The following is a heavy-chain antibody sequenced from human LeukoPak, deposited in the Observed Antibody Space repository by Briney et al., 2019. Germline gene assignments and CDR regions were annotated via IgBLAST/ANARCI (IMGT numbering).Heavy chain of an antibody. CDR2: IYHSGST. Sequence: SETLFLTCAVSGGSISSSNWWSWVRQPPGKGLEWIGEIYHSGSTNYNPSLKSRVTISVDKSKNQFSLKLSSVTAADTAVYYCASALESYGSGSYSPFDYWGQGTLVTVSS. CDR3: ASALESYGSGSYSPFDY. CDR1: GGSISSSNW. J-gene: IGHJ4*02. V-gene: IGHV4-4*02. D-gene: IGHD3-10*01.